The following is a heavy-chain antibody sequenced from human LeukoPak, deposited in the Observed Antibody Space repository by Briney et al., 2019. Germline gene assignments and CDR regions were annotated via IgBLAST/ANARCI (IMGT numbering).Heavy chain of an antibody. J-gene: IGHJ4*02. CDR2: IYYSGST. CDR1: GGSISSYY. V-gene: IGHV4-59*01. D-gene: IGHD1-14*01. Sequence: PSQTLSLTCTVSGGSISSYYWSWIRQPPGKGLEWIGYIYYSGSTNYNPSLKSRVTISVDTSKNQFSLKLSSVTAADTAVYYCARGGAYNKFDYWGQGTLVTVSS. CDR3: ARGGAYNKFDY.